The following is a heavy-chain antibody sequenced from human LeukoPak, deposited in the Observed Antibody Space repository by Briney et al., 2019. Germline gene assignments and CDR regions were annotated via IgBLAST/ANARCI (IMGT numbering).Heavy chain of an antibody. V-gene: IGHV5-51*01. J-gene: IGHJ6*03. D-gene: IGHD6-6*01. CDR2: IYPGDSDT. Sequence: GESLKISCKGSGYSFTSYWIGWVRQMPGKGLEWMGIIYPGDSDTRYSPSFQGQVTISADKSISTAYLQWSSLKASDTAMYYCARRFTGSSSYYYYYYMDVWGKGTTVAVSS. CDR3: ARRFTGSSSYYYYYYMDV. CDR1: GYSFTSYW.